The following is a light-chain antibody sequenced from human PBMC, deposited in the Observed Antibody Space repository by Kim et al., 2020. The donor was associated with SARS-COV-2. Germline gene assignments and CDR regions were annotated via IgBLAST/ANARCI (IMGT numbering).Light chain of an antibody. CDR2: KDS. CDR1: VLAKRY. J-gene: IGLJ3*02. Sequence: SYELTQPSSVSVSPGQTARITCSGDVLAKRYARWFQQKPGKAPLLVIYKDSKRPSGIPERFSGSSSGTTVTLTISGAQVEDEADYYCYSAADNNWLFGGGTQLTVL. CDR3: YSAADNNWL. V-gene: IGLV3-27*01.